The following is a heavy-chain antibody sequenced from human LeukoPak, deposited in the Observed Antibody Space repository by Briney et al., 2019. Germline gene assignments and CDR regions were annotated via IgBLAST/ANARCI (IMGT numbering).Heavy chain of an antibody. V-gene: IGHV3-23*01. CDR3: AKGNVLRFLEWLSPSPYFDY. CDR2: IGGSGGST. Sequence: PGGSLRLSCAASGFTFSSYAMSWVRQAPGKGLEWVSAIGGSGGSTYYADSVEGRFTISRDNSKNTLYLQMNSLRAEDTAVYYCAKGNVLRFLEWLSPSPYFDYWGQGTLVTVSS. CDR1: GFTFSSYA. J-gene: IGHJ4*02. D-gene: IGHD3-3*01.